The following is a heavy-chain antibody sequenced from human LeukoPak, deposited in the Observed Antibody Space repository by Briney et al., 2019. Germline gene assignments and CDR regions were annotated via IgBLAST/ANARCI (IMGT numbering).Heavy chain of an antibody. D-gene: IGHD4-23*01. V-gene: IGHV1-18*01. CDR3: ATFTYGGDHGDY. Sequence: GASVNVSCKASGYTFTSYGISWVRQAPGQGLEWMGWISAYNGNTNYAQKLQGRVTMTTDTSTSTAYMELRSLRSDDTAVYYCATFTYGGDHGDYWGQGTLVTVSS. J-gene: IGHJ4*02. CDR2: ISAYNGNT. CDR1: GYTFTSYG.